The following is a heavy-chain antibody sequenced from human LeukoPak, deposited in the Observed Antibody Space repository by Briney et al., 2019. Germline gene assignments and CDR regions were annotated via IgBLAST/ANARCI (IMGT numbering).Heavy chain of an antibody. CDR1: GGSISSYY. D-gene: IGHD3-22*01. J-gene: IGHJ4*02. V-gene: IGHV4-4*07. Sequence: PSETLSLTCTVSGGSISSYYWGWIRQPAGKGLEWIGRIYTSGSTNYNPSLKSRVTMSVDTSKNQFSLKLSSVTAADTAVYYCARSNRDSSGYYYGTDVPSFDYWGQGTLVTVSS. CDR3: ARSNRDSSGYYYGTDVPSFDY. CDR2: IYTSGST.